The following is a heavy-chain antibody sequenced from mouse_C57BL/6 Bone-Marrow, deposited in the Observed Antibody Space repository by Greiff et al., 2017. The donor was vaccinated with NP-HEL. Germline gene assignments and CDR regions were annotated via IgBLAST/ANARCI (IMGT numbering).Heavy chain of an antibody. CDR1: GFTFSDYY. Sequence: EVNVVESGGGLVQPGGSLKLSCAASGFTFSDYYMYWVRQTPEKRLEWVAYISNGGGSTYYPDTVKGRFTISRDNAKNTLYLQMSRLKSEDTAMYYCARQYVSAAMDYWGQGTSVTVSS. D-gene: IGHD2-14*01. J-gene: IGHJ4*01. CDR2: ISNGGGST. V-gene: IGHV5-12*01. CDR3: ARQYVSAAMDY.